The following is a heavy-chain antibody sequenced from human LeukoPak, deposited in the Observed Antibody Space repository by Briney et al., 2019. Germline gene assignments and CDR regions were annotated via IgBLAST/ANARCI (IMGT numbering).Heavy chain of an antibody. CDR2: IDSDGSRT. V-gene: IGHV3-74*01. CDR1: GFSLSSFW. J-gene: IGHJ4*02. CDR3: ARIYRGYSFGHTPDY. Sequence: GGSLRLSCAVSGFSLSSFWTQWVRQAPGKGLVWVSRIDSDGSRTSYADFVKGRFTISRDIAKNTMYLQMDSLRDEDTAVYYCARIYRGYSFGHTPDYWGQGTLVAVSS. D-gene: IGHD5-18*01.